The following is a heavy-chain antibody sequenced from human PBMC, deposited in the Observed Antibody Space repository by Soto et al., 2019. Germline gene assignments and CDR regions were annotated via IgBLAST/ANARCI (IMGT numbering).Heavy chain of an antibody. CDR3: ASLFGYGLRYFDWLSYYYYGMDV. D-gene: IGHD3-9*01. V-gene: IGHV4-39*01. Sequence: SETLSLTCTVSGNSISVHSYYWTWIRQPPGKGLEWIGSSYYSGTTYFNPSLKSRVSISVDTSKNEFSLKLSSVTAADTAVYYCASLFGYGLRYFDWLSYYYYGMDVWGQGTTVTVSS. CDR2: SYYSGTT. J-gene: IGHJ6*02. CDR1: GNSISVHSYY.